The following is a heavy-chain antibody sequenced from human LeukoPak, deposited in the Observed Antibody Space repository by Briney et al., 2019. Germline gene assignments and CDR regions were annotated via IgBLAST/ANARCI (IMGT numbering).Heavy chain of an antibody. CDR3: ARDLYGRITIFGAPYYFDY. J-gene: IGHJ4*02. CDR2: ISAYNGNT. V-gene: IGHV1-18*01. CDR1: GYTFTSYG. Sequence: ASVKVSCKASGYTFTSYGISWVRQAPGQGVEWMGWISAYNGNTNYAQKLQGRVTMTTDTSTSTAYMELRSLRSDDTAVYYCARDLYGRITIFGAPYYFDYWGQGTLVTVSS. D-gene: IGHD3-3*01.